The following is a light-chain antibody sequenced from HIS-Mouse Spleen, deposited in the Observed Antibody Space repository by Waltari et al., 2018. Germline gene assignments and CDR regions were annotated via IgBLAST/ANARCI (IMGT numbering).Light chain of an antibody. J-gene: IGLJ2*01. V-gene: IGLV3-25*03. CDR3: QSADSSGTYVV. Sequence: SYELTQPPSVSVSPGQTARITCSGYALPKPYAYWYQQKPGQAPVLVLYKDSERPSGIPERFSGSSSGTTVTLTISGVQAEDEADYYCQSADSSGTYVVFGGGTKLTVL. CDR1: ALPKPY. CDR2: KDS.